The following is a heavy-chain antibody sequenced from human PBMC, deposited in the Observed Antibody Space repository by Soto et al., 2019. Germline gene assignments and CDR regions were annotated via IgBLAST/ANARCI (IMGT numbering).Heavy chain of an antibody. J-gene: IGHJ4*02. Sequence: SGPTLVNPTQTLTLTCTFSGFSLSTSGVGVGWIRQPPGKALEWLALIYWNDDKRYSPSLKSRLTITKDTSKNQVVLTMTNMDPVDTATYYCAHRRGYGYGSENFDSWGQGTLVTVSS. CDR1: GFSLSTSGVG. CDR3: AHRRGYGYGSENFDS. D-gene: IGHD5-18*01. CDR2: IYWNDDK. V-gene: IGHV2-5*01.